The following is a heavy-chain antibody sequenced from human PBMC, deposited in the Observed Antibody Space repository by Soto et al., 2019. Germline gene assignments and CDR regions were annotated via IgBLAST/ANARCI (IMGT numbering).Heavy chain of an antibody. CDR3: TRNWSTGDYDY. CDR2: IRSKAYGGTT. CDR1: GFTFGDYA. Sequence: GGSLRLSCTASGFTFGDYAMSWFRQAPGKGLEWVGFIRSKAYGGTTEYDASVKGRFTISRDDSKSIAYLQMNSLKTEDTAVYYCTRNWSTGDYDYWGQGTLVTVSS. J-gene: IGHJ4*02. V-gene: IGHV3-49*03. D-gene: IGHD4-17*01.